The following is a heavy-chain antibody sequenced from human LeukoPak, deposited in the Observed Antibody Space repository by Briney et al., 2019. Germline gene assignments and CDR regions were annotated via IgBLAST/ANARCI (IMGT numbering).Heavy chain of an antibody. J-gene: IGHJ4*02. V-gene: IGHV3-23*01. CDR1: GGSISSYY. Sequence: ETLSLTCTVSGGSISSYYWSWVRQAPGKGLEWVSAISGSGGSTYYADSVKGRFTISRDNSKNTLYLQMNSLRAEDTAVYYCAKDKVKQLSSFDYWGQGTLVTVSS. CDR3: AKDKVKQLSSFDY. D-gene: IGHD6-13*01. CDR2: ISGSGGST.